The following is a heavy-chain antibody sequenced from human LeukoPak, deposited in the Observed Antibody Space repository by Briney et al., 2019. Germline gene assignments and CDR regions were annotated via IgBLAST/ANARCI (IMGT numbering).Heavy chain of an antibody. CDR2: INHSGDST. CDR3: ARYRGFACTSY. CDR1: GFPFTNYY. V-gene: IGHV1-46*03. Sequence: ASVKVSCKTSGFPFTNYYIHWVPQAPGQGLEWMGMINHSGDSTTYAQQCQGRVTMTRDTSTSTAYMEMSGLRSEDTAVYFCARYRGFACTSYWGQGTLVTVSS. D-gene: IGHD3-9*01. J-gene: IGHJ4*02.